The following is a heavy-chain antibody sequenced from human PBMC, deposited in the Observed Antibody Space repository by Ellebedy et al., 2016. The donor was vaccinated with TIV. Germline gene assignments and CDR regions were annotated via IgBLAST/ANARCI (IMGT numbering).Heavy chain of an antibody. V-gene: IGHV1-24*01. J-gene: IGHJ3*02. CDR1: GYTLTELS. CDR3: ATPVENPLLSKDAFDI. CDR2: FDPEGGEI. D-gene: IGHD2-2*01. Sequence: ASVKVSXKVSGYTLTELSMHWVRQAPGKGLEWMGGFDPEGGEIIYAQKFQGRVTVTEDTSTDTAYMDLSSLRSEDTAVYYCATPVENPLLSKDAFDIWGQGTMVTVSS.